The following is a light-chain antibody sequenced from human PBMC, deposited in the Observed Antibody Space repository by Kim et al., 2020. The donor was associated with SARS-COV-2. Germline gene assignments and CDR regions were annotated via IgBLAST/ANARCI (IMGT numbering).Light chain of an antibody. CDR3: QQYDTSPLT. Sequence: SPGERATLSCRASQSVRSSYLAWYQQKPGQAPRLLIYGASSRATGIPDRFSGSGSGTDFTLTISRLEPEDFAVYYCQQYDTSPLTFGGGTKVDIK. CDR2: GAS. V-gene: IGKV3-20*01. CDR1: QSVRSSY. J-gene: IGKJ4*01.